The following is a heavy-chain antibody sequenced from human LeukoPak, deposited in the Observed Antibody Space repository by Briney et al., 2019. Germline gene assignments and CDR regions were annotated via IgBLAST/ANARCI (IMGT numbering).Heavy chain of an antibody. V-gene: IGHV4-59*01. CDR3: ARGNDQPLYAFDI. J-gene: IGHJ3*02. CDR1: GGSISSYY. CDR2: IYYSGST. D-gene: IGHD2-2*02. Sequence: PSETLSLTCTVSGGSISSYYWSWIRQPPGKGLEWIGYIYYSGSTNYNPSLKSRVTISVDTSKNQFSLKLSSVTAADTAVYYCARGNDQPLYAFDIWGQGTMVTVSS.